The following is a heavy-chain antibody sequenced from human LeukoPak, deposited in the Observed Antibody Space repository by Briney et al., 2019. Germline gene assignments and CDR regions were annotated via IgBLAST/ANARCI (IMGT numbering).Heavy chain of an antibody. CDR1: GDSISSGGYS. CDR3: ARAGDSSTYMYFDF. V-gene: IGHV4-30-2*01. CDR2: IFHGGST. D-gene: IGHD2-2*01. Sequence: SQTLSLTCAVSGDSISSGGYSWNWIRQPPGKGLEWIGYIFHGGSTHYNPSLKSRVTISVDRSKNQFSLRLSSVTAADTAAYYCARAGDSSTYMYFDFWGQGTLVTVSS. J-gene: IGHJ4*02.